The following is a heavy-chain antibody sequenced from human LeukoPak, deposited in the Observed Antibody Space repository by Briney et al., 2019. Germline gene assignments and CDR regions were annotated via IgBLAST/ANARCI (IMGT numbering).Heavy chain of an antibody. Sequence: SETLSLTCTVSGGSMTTHHWNWIRQTPGEGLEWIGYVFDSGRTKENPSLKSRVTLSADTSKNQLSLRLSSVTAADTAVYYCTTIKRGNIFGYFDFWGQGILVTVSS. V-gene: IGHV4-59*11. D-gene: IGHD5-18*01. CDR1: GGSMTTHH. J-gene: IGHJ4*02. CDR3: TTIKRGNIFGYFDF. CDR2: VFDSGRT.